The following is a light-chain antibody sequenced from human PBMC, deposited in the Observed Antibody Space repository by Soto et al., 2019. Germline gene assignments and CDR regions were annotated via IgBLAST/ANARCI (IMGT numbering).Light chain of an antibody. CDR3: QQRSNWPSLT. CDR1: QSVGSY. CDR2: DAS. Sequence: EIVLIQSPATLSLSPGERATLSCRVSQSVGSYLAWYQHKPGQAPRLLLSDASNRATGIPARFSGSGCETDFTLTISSLEPEDSAVYYCQQRSNWPSLTFGGGTKVDIK. J-gene: IGKJ4*01. V-gene: IGKV3-11*01.